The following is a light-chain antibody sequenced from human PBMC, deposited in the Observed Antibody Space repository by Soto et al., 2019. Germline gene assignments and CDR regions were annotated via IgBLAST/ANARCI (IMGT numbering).Light chain of an antibody. J-gene: IGKJ1*01. CDR3: QQYNKWWT. Sequence: DIVFRQSPATQSLSIGEVAAPSIRASQSVSSYLAWYQQKPGQAPRLLIYGASTRATGIPARFSGSGSGTEFTLSIRSLQSEDFAVYYCQQYNKWWTFGEGTKVDIK. CDR1: QSVSSY. CDR2: GAS. V-gene: IGKV3-15*01.